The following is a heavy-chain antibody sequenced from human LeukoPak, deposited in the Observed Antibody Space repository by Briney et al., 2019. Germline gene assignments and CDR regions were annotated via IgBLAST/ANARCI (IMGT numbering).Heavy chain of an antibody. Sequence: ASVKVSCRVSGYSLSDLSIHWVRHVPGKGLEWMGGFEPEEGEHGEAIYAQKFEGRLTLTEDTATDTAYMELVSLTSADTAVYYCATDRLEIYALHIWGQGTVVTVSS. CDR1: GYSLSDLS. CDR3: ATDRLEIYALHI. V-gene: IGHV1-24*01. D-gene: IGHD1-1*01. J-gene: IGHJ3*02. CDR2: FEPEEGEHGEA.